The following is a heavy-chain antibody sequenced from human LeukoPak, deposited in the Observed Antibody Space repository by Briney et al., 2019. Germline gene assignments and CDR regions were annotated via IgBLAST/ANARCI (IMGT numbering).Heavy chain of an antibody. J-gene: IGHJ3*02. CDR3: ARVRTIFGVVIIGGAFDI. Sequence: ASVKVSCKASGYTFTSYGISWVRQAPGQGLEWMGWISAYNGNTNYAQKPQSRVTMTTDTSTSTAYMELRSLRSDDTAVYYCARVRTIFGVVIIGGAFDIWGQGTMVTVSS. CDR2: ISAYNGNT. D-gene: IGHD3-3*01. CDR1: GYTFTSYG. V-gene: IGHV1-18*01.